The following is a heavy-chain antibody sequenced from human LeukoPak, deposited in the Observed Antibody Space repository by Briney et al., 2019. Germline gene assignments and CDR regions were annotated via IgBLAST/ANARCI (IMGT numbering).Heavy chain of an antibody. CDR1: GGSISSSSYY. Sequence: SGTLSLTCTVAGGSISSSSYYWGWIRQPPGKGLEWIGSIYYSGSTYYNPSLKSRVTISVDTSKNQFSLKLSSVTAADTAVYYCARRAIVGATTSDYWGQGTLVTVSS. CDR3: ARRAIVGATTSDY. J-gene: IGHJ4*02. D-gene: IGHD1-26*01. V-gene: IGHV4-39*01. CDR2: IYYSGST.